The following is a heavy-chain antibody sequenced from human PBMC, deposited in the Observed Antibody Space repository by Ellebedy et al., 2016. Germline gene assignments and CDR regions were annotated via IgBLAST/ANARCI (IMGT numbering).Heavy chain of an antibody. CDR2: IYHSGST. CDR1: GYSISRGYY. Sequence: SETLSLXXTVSGYSISRGYYWGWIRQPPGKGLEWIGSIYHSGSTYYNPSLKSRVTISVDTSKNQFSLKLSSVTAADTAVYYCASSPLRTLFDYWGQGTLVTVSS. J-gene: IGHJ4*02. CDR3: ASSPLRTLFDY. D-gene: IGHD5-12*01. V-gene: IGHV4-38-2*02.